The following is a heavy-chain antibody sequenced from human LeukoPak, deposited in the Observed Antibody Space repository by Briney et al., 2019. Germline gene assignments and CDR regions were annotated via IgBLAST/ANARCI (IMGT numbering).Heavy chain of an antibody. CDR3: ARQAVGAITTGARYFDY. V-gene: IGHV4-59*01. CDR2: IYYSGST. CDR1: GGSISSYY. J-gene: IGHJ4*02. Sequence: PSETLSLTCTVSGGSISSYYWSWIRQPPGKGLEWIGYIYYSGSTNYNPSLKSRVTISVDTSKNQFSLKLSSVTAADTAVYYCARQAVGAITTGARYFDYWGQGTLVTVSS. D-gene: IGHD1-26*01.